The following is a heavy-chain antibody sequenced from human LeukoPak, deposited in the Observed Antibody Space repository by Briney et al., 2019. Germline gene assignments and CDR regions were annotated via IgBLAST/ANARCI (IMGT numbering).Heavy chain of an antibody. CDR2: INPNSGGT. J-gene: IGHJ4*02. D-gene: IGHD3-22*01. V-gene: IGHV1-2*02. CDR3: ARDDVYDSSGYSFDY. Sequence: ASVTVSCKASGYTFTGYYMHWVRQAPGQGLEWMGWINPNSGGTNYAQKFQGRVTMTRDTSISTAYMELSRLRSDDTAVYYCARDDVYDSSGYSFDYWGQGTLVTVSS. CDR1: GYTFTGYY.